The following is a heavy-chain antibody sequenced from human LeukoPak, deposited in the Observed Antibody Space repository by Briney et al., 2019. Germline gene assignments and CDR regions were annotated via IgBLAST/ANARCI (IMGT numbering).Heavy chain of an antibody. CDR2: INAYHGNT. D-gene: IGHD2-21*02. Sequence: ASVKVSCKASGYTFTNYGISWVRQAPGQGLEWMGWINAYHGNTSYAQKLQGRVTLTTDTSTSTAYMELKSLRSDDTAVYYCARDGGDLDYWGQGTLVTVSS. V-gene: IGHV1-18*01. J-gene: IGHJ4*02. CDR1: GYTFTNYG. CDR3: ARDGGDLDY.